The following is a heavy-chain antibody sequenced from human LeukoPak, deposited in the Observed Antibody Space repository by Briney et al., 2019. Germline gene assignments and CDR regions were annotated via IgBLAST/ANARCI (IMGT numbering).Heavy chain of an antibody. D-gene: IGHD5-18*01. Sequence: GGSLRLSCAASGFTVSSNYMSWVRQAPGKGLEWVSVIYSGGSTYYADSVKGRFTIPRHNSKNTLYLQMNSLRAEDTAVYYCARGRGYSYGSGYYFDYWGQGTLVTVSS. J-gene: IGHJ4*02. CDR1: GFTVSSNY. V-gene: IGHV3-53*04. CDR3: ARGRGYSYGSGYYFDY. CDR2: IYSGGST.